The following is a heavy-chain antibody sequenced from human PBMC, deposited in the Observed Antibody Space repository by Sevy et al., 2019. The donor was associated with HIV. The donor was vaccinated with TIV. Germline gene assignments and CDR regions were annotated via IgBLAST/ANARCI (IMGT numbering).Heavy chain of an antibody. J-gene: IGHJ1*01. V-gene: IGHV3-30-3*01. D-gene: IGHD6-19*01. Sequence: GGSLRLSCAASGFTISRYAMHWVRQAPGKGLEWVAVISYDGSNKYYADSVKGRFTISRDNSKNTLYLQMNSLRAEDTAVYYCARDRSRGGIAVAGILGYFQHWGQGTLVTVSS. CDR1: GFTISRYA. CDR3: ARDRSRGGIAVAGILGYFQH. CDR2: ISYDGSNK.